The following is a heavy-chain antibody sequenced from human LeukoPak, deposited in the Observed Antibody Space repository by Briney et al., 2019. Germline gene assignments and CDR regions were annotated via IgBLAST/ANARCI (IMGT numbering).Heavy chain of an antibody. CDR2: IWYDGSNK. CDR3: ARDSGYSSSSGDY. Sequence: PGGSLRLSCAASGFTFSSYGMHWVRQAPGKGLEWVAVIWYDGSNKYYADSVKGRFTISRDNSKNTLYLQMNSLRAEDTAVYYCARDSGYSSSSGDYWGQGTLVTVSS. CDR1: GFTFSSYG. D-gene: IGHD6-6*01. V-gene: IGHV3-33*08. J-gene: IGHJ4*02.